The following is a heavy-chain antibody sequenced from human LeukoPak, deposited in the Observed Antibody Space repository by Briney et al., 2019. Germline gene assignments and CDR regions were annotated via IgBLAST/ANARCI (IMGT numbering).Heavy chain of an antibody. V-gene: IGHV1-2*02. CDR1: GYTFTGYY. J-gene: IGHJ3*02. CDR2: INPNSGGT. D-gene: IGHD3-3*01. Sequence: GASVKVSCKASGYTFTGYYMHWVRQAPGQGLEWMGWINPNSGGTNYAQKFQGRVTMTRDTSISTAYMELSRLRSDDTAVYYCARDGGYDFWGGYGPRPRDFEAFDIWGQGTMVTV. CDR3: ARDGGYDFWGGYGPRPRDFEAFDI.